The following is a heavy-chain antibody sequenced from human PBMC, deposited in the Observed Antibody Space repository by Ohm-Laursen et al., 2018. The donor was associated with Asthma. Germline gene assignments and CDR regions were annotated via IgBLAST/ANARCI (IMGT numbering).Heavy chain of an antibody. V-gene: IGHV3-11*06. D-gene: IGHD1-7*01. Sequence: SLRLSCAASGFTFSDSYMSWIRQAPGKGLEWVSYISGSGSYTNYADSVRGRFTISRDNAKNSLYLRMNSLRAKDTAVYYCARGAGTGFWGQGTLVTVSS. J-gene: IGHJ4*02. CDR1: GFTFSDSY. CDR3: ARGAGTGF. CDR2: ISGSGSYT.